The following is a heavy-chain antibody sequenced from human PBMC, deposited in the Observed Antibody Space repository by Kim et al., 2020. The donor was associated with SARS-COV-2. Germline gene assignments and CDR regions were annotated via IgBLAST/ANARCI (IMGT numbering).Heavy chain of an antibody. D-gene: IGHD6-19*01. Sequence: SQTLSLTCAISGDSVSSNSAAWNWIRQSPSRGLEWLGRTYYRSKWYNDYAVSVKSRITINPDTSKNQFSLQLNSVTPEDTAVYYCARWLVPRERYYYGMDVWGQGTTVTVSS. J-gene: IGHJ6*02. V-gene: IGHV6-1*01. CDR3: ARWLVPRERYYYGMDV. CDR1: GDSVSSNSAA. CDR2: TYYRSKWYN.